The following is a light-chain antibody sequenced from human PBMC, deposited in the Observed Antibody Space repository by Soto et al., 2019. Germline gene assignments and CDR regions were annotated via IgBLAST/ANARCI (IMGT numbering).Light chain of an antibody. CDR2: DAS. CDR1: QSVSSY. Sequence: EIVLTQSPATLSLSPGERATLSCRASQSVSSYLAWHQQKPGQAPRLLIYDASNRATGIPARFSGSGSGTDFTLSISSLEPEDYAVYYCQPRSNWPRTFGQGTKVDIK. J-gene: IGKJ1*01. CDR3: QPRSNWPRT. V-gene: IGKV3-11*01.